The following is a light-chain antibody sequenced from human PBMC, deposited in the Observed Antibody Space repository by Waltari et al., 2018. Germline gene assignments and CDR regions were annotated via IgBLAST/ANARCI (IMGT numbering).Light chain of an antibody. V-gene: IGLV3-10*01. CDR2: EDN. Sequence: SYELTQPPSVSVSPGQTARMTCSGAALPNNLGSWYQRKSGQAPVLVIYEDNKRRSGIPERFSGSSSGTMVTLTISGAQVEDEGDYYCYSTDRTGKQRVFGGGTKLTVL. CDR3: YSTDRTGKQRV. CDR1: ALPNNL. J-gene: IGLJ2*01.